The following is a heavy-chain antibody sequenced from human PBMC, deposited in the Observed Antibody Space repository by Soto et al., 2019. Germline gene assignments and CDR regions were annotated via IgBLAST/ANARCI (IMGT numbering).Heavy chain of an antibody. CDR3: AKDDGAAAGTVDY. J-gene: IGHJ4*02. CDR2: ISWNSGSI. Sequence: EVQLVESGGGLVQPGRSLRLSCAASGFTFDDYAMHWVRQAPGKGLEWVSGISWNSGSIGYADSVKGRFTISRDNAKNPLYLQMNSLRAEDTALYYCAKDDGAAAGTVDYWGQGTLVTVSS. D-gene: IGHD6-13*01. V-gene: IGHV3-9*01. CDR1: GFTFDDYA.